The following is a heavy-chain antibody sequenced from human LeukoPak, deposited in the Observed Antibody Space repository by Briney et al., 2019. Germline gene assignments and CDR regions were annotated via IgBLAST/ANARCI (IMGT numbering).Heavy chain of an antibody. Sequence: GGSLRLSCAASGFTFSSYSMNWVRQAPGKGLEWVSSISSSSSYIYYADSVKGRFTISRDNAKNSLSLQMNSLRAEDTAVYYCARSLATYDRFDPWGQGTLVTVSS. J-gene: IGHJ5*02. V-gene: IGHV3-21*01. CDR2: ISSSSSYI. D-gene: IGHD5-12*01. CDR1: GFTFSSYS. CDR3: ARSLATYDRFDP.